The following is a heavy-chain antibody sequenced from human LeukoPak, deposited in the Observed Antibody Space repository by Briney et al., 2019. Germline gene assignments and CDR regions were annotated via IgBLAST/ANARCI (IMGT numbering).Heavy chain of an antibody. CDR2: IYYSGST. V-gene: IGHV4-31*03. CDR3: ARHEHIVVVPAAIGLYYFDY. CDR1: GGSISSGGYY. Sequence: SETLSLTCTVSGGSISSGGYYWSWIRQHPGKGLEWIGYIYYSGSTYYNPSLKSRVTISVDTSKNQFSLKLSSVTAADTAVYYCARHEHIVVVPAAIGLYYFDYWGQGTLVTVSS. D-gene: IGHD2-2*01. J-gene: IGHJ4*02.